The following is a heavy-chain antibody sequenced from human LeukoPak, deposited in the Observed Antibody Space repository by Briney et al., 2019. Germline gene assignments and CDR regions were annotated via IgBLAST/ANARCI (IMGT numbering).Heavy chain of an antibody. CDR2: IYSGGST. CDR3: AREASGWYSGYFDY. J-gene: IGHJ4*02. CDR1: GFTVSSNY. V-gene: IGHV3-53*01. Sequence: GGSLRLSCAASGFTVSSNYMSWVRQAPGKGLEWVSVIYSGGSTYYAVSVKGRFTISRDNSKNTLYLQMNSLRAEDTAVYYCAREASGWYSGYFDYWGQGTLVTVSS. D-gene: IGHD6-19*01.